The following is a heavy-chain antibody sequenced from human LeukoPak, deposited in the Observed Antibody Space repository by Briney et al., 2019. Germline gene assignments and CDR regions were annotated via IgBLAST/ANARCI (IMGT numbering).Heavy chain of an antibody. D-gene: IGHD2-2*02. CDR3: ARGSLLCSSTSCYTTSRYYGMDV. V-gene: IGHV4-34*01. Sequence: SETLSLTCAVYGGSFSGYYWSWIRQPPGKGLEWIGEINHSGSTNYNPSLKSRVTISVDTSKNQFSLKLSSVTAADTAVYYCARGSLLCSSTSCYTTSRYYGMDVWGQGTTVTVSS. CDR1: GGSFSGYY. J-gene: IGHJ6*02. CDR2: INHSGST.